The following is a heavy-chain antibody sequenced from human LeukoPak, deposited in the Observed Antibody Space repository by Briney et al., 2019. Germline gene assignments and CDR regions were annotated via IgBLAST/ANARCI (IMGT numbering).Heavy chain of an antibody. CDR3: ARFGRVVVAATPWFDP. V-gene: IGHV4-34*01. CDR1: GGSFSGYY. Sequence: SETLSLTCAVYGGSFSGYYWSWIRQPPGKGLEWVGEINHSGSTNYNPSLKSRVTISVDTSKNQFSLKLSSVTAADTAVYYCARFGRVVVAATPWFDPWGQGTLVTVSS. CDR2: INHSGST. D-gene: IGHD2-15*01. J-gene: IGHJ5*02.